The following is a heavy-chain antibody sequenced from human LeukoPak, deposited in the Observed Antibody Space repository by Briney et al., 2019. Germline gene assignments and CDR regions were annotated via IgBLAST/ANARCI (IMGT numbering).Heavy chain of an antibody. V-gene: IGHV4-30-2*01. CDR3: ARLTTYYYDSSGHPLGVYDI. D-gene: IGHD3-22*01. J-gene: IGHJ3*02. CDR2: IYHSGST. CDR1: GGSISSGGYS. Sequence: SETLSLTCAVSGGSISSGGYSWSWIRQPPGKGLEWIGYIYHSGSTYYNPSLKSRVTISVDRSKNQFSLKLSSVTAADTAVYYCARLTTYYYDSSGHPLGVYDIWGQGTMVTVSS.